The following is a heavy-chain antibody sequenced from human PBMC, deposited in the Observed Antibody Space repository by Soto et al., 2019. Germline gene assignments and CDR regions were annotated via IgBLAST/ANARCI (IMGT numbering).Heavy chain of an antibody. J-gene: IGHJ4*02. V-gene: IGHV4-34*01. CDR1: GGSFSGYY. CDR2: INHSGST. D-gene: IGHD6-6*01. Sequence: QVQLQQWGAGLLKPSETLSLTCAVYGGSFSGYYWSWIRQPPGKGLEWIGEINHSGSTNYNPSLKSRVTISVDTSKNQFSLKLSSVTAADTAVYYCATGEYSSSPDYWGQGTLVTVSS. CDR3: ATGEYSSSPDY.